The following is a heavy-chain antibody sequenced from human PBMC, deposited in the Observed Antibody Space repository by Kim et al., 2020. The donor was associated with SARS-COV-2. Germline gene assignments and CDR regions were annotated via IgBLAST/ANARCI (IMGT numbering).Heavy chain of an antibody. D-gene: IGHD4-4*01. CDR3: AREINSNYYYYYGMDV. J-gene: IGHJ6*02. Sequence: SVKGRFTISRDNSKNTLYLQMNSLRAEDTAVYYCAREINSNYYYYYGMDVWGQGTTVTVSS. V-gene: IGHV3-30*01.